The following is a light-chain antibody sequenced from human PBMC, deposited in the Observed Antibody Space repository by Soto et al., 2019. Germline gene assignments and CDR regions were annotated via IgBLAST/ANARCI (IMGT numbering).Light chain of an antibody. Sequence: QSALTQPPSASGSPGQSVTISCTGTSSDVGGCNYVSWYQQHPGKAPKLMIYEVSKRPSGVPDRFSGSKSGNTASLTVSGLQAEDEADYYCSSYAGIHVVFGGGTKLTVL. V-gene: IGLV2-8*01. CDR3: SSYAGIHVV. CDR2: EVS. CDR1: SSDVGGCNY. J-gene: IGLJ2*01.